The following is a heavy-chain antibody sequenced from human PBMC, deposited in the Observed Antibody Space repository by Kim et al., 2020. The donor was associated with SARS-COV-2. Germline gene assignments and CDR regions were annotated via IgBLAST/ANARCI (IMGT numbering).Heavy chain of an antibody. CDR1: GFTFSDCP. V-gene: IGHV3-30-3*01. CDR3: SCDRIPGTRLAIWDAFG. J-gene: IGHJ3*02. CDR2: IRSNGCNK. Sequence: GGSLRLSCAASGFTFSDCPIHWVRQAPGKGLEWVARIRSNGCNKDYADAVKGRGTISISNANNARNLQMNSMRLEATDTSYCSCDRIPGTRLAIWDAFG. D-gene: IGHD1-7*01.